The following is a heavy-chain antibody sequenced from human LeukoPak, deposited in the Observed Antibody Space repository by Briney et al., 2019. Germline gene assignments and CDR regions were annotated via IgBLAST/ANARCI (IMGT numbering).Heavy chain of an antibody. J-gene: IGHJ6*03. D-gene: IGHD3-10*01. CDR2: ISYDGSNK. CDR3: AKDGVGGSGSYYTYYYYYMDV. V-gene: IGHV3-30*18. Sequence: GGSLRLSCEASGFTFSTYWMSWVRQAPGKWLEWVAVISYDGSNKYYADSVKGRFTISRDNSKNTLYLQMNSLRAEDTAVYYCAKDGVGGSGSYYTYYYYYMDVWGKGTTVTVSS. CDR1: GFTFSTYW.